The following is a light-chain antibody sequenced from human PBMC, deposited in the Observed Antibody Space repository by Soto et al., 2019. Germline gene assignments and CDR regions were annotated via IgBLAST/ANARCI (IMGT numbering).Light chain of an antibody. Sequence: QSVLTQPPSVSGAPGQRVTISCTGSSSNIGAGHDVHWYQQLPGTAPKLLIYGNGNRPSGIPDRFSGSKSGTSATLGITGLQTGDEADYYCGTWDSSLSAEVFGGGTQLTVL. CDR1: SSNIGAGHD. CDR3: GTWDSSLSAEV. J-gene: IGLJ2*01. V-gene: IGLV1-40*01. CDR2: GNG.